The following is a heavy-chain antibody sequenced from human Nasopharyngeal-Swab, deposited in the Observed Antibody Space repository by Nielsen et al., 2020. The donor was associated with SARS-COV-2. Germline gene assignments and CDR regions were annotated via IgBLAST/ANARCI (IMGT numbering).Heavy chain of an antibody. V-gene: IGHV1-8*01. Sequence: WVRQAPGRGLEWLGWMNPNSGNTGYAQKCQGRVTMTRTTYISSAYMELSSLRSEDTAVYYCARGFIVATIFHYYYYMDVWGKGTTVTVSS. J-gene: IGHJ6*03. D-gene: IGHD5-12*01. CDR3: ARGFIVATIFHYYYYMDV. CDR2: MNPNSGNT.